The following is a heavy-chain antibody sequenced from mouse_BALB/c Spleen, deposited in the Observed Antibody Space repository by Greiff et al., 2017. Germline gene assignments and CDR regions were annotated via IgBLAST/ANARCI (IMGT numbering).Heavy chain of an antibody. CDR2: ISSGGSYT. CDR3: VREVLYGCAY. Sequence: EVQGVESGGGLVKPGGSLKLSCAASGFTFSSYAMSWVRQSPEKRLEWVAEISSGGSYTYYPDTVTGRFTISRDNAKNTLYLEMSSLRSEDTAMYYSVREVLYGCAYWGEGTLVTLSA. J-gene: IGHJ3*01. V-gene: IGHV5-9-4*01. D-gene: IGHD1-1*01. CDR1: GFTFSSYA.